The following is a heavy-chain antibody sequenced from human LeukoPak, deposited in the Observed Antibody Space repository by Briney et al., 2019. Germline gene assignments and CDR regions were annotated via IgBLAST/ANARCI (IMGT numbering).Heavy chain of an antibody. V-gene: IGHV4-39*07. CDR3: ARFPGGAEYRHYYYMDV. J-gene: IGHJ6*03. Sequence: SETLSLTCTVSGGSISSSSYYWGWIRQPPGKGLEWIGSIYYSGSTYYNPSLKSRVTISVDTSKNQFSLKLSSVTAADTAVYYCARFPGGAEYRHYYYMDVWGKGTTVTVSS. D-gene: IGHD1-14*01. CDR1: GGSISSSSYY. CDR2: IYYSGST.